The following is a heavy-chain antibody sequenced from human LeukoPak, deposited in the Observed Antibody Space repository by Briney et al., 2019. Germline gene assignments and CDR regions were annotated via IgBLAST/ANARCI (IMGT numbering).Heavy chain of an antibody. D-gene: IGHD6-19*01. CDR2: ISGSGGST. J-gene: IGHJ3*02. V-gene: IGHV3-23*01. Sequence: GGSLRLSCAASGFTFTNYWMHWVRQVPGKGLEWVSGISGSGGSTNYADSVKGRFTISRDNSKNMLFLQINSLRGEDTAVYYCIAGGWSTDAFEMWGQGTTVTVSS. CDR3: IAGGWSTDAFEM. CDR1: GFTFTNYW.